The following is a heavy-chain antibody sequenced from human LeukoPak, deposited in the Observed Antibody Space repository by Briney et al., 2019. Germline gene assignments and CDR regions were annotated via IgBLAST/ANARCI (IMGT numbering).Heavy chain of an antibody. J-gene: IGHJ6*03. D-gene: IGHD3-10*01. CDR1: GGTFSSYA. CDR2: IIPIFGTA. V-gene: IGHV1-69*05. Sequence: ASVKVSCKASGGTFSSYAISWVRQAPGQGLEWMGGIIPIFGTANYAQKFQGRVTITTDESTSTAYMELSSLRSEDTAVYYCAIGAFYYGSGSYAGYYMDVWGKGTTVTVSS. CDR3: AIGAFYYGSGSYAGYYMDV.